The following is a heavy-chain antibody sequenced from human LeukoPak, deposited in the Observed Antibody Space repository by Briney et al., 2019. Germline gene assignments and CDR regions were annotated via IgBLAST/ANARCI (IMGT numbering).Heavy chain of an antibody. CDR2: IYYSGST. D-gene: IGHD4-23*01. J-gene: IGHJ4*02. V-gene: IGHV4-39*01. CDR3: ARAGGISPFDY. Sequence: SETLSLTCTVSGGSISSSSYYWGWIRQPPGKGLEWIGSIYYSGSTYYNPSLKSRVTISVDTSKNQFSLKLSSVTAADTAVYYCARAGGISPFDYWGQGTLVTVSS. CDR1: GGSISSSSYY.